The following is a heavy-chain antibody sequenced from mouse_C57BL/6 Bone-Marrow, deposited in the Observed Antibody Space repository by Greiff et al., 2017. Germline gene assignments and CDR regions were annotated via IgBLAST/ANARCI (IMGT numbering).Heavy chain of an antibody. J-gene: IGHJ1*03. V-gene: IGHV1-50*01. CDR3: ARYPWYFDV. CDR2: IDPSDSYT. CDR1: GYTFTSYW. Sequence: QVQLQQPGAELVKPGASVKLSCKASGYTFTSYWMQWVKQRPGQGLEWIGEIDPSDSYTNYNQKFKGKATLTVDTSSSTAYTQLSSLTSEDSAVYYCARYPWYFDVWGTGTTVTVSS.